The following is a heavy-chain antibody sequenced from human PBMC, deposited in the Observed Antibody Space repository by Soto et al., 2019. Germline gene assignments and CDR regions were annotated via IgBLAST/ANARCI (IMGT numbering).Heavy chain of an antibody. CDR2: VTGATNQL. CDR1: ACTITAYD. J-gene: IGHJ5*02. CDR3: AKDAVYRDGLWLMDS. D-gene: IGHD2-21*01. V-gene: IGHV3-23*01. Sequence: VDSLRPSSATSACTITAYDMTWFRPAPLNALEFFSVVTGATNQLYYAHSVKGRFTIYKDNSKNTLYLQMSSLREEDTALYYCAKDAVYRDGLWLMDSWGQGTLVTVSS.